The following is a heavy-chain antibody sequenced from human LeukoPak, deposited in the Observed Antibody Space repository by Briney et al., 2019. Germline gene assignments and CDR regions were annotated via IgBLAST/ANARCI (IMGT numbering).Heavy chain of an antibody. D-gene: IGHD3-22*01. CDR3: AADLYYYDSSGYYWYYGIDV. J-gene: IGHJ6*02. V-gene: IGHV1-3*01. CDR1: GYTFTSYA. CDR2: INAGNGNT. Sequence: ASVKVSCKASGYTFTSYAMHWVRQAPGQRLEWMGWINAGNGNTKYSQKFQGRVTITRDTSASTAYMELSSLRSEDTAVYYCAADLYYYDSSGYYWYYGIDVWGQGTTVTVSS.